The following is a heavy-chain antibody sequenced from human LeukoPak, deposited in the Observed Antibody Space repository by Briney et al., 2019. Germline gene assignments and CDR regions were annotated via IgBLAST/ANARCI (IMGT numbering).Heavy chain of an antibody. Sequence: ASVRVSCKASGYTFTGYYMHWVRQAPGQGLEWMGWIKPNSGDTNYAQKFQGRVTMTRDTSISTAYMELSRLRSDDTAVYYCARVRSYGYCSSTSCHRGWFDPWGQGTLVTVSS. V-gene: IGHV1-2*02. CDR3: ARVRSYGYCSSTSCHRGWFDP. J-gene: IGHJ5*02. D-gene: IGHD2-2*01. CDR1: GYTFTGYY. CDR2: IKPNSGDT.